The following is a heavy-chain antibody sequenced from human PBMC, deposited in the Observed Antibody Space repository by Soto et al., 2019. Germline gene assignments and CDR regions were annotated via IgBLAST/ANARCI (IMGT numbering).Heavy chain of an antibody. CDR1: GGSFSGYY. CDR2: VKHSGNI. J-gene: IGHJ3*01. CDR3: ARGSHFDFSSGYADSFDV. Sequence: QVQLQQWGAGLLEPSETLSLTCAVYGGSFSGYYWGWFRQPPGKGLEWIGEVKHSGNINYNPSLKTRLTVSVDTSKNQSSLKLSSMTAADTAMYYCARGSHFDFSSGYADSFDVWGQGTMVTVSS. V-gene: IGHV4-34*01. D-gene: IGHD3-3*01.